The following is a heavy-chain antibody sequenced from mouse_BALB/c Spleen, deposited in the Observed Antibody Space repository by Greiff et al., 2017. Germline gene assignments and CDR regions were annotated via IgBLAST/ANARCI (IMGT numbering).Heavy chain of an antibody. J-gene: IGHJ2*01. D-gene: IGHD1-1*01. CDR3: ARDIPVVFDY. CDR2: IRNKANGYTT. Sequence: EVKLVESGGGLVQPGGSLRLSCATSGFTFTDYYMSWVRQPPGKALEWLGFIRNKANGYTTEYSASVKGRFTISRDNSQSILYLQMNTLRAEDSATYYCARDIPVVFDYWGQGTTLTVSS. CDR1: GFTFTDYY. V-gene: IGHV7-3*02.